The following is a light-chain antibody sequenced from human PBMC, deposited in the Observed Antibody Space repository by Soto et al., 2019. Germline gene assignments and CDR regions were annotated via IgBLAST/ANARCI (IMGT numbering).Light chain of an antibody. CDR2: GAS. CDR3: QPYGSSPPIT. CDR1: QSVSSSY. J-gene: IGKJ5*01. V-gene: IGKV3-20*01. Sequence: EIVLTQSPGTLSLSPGERATLSCRASQSVSSSYLAWYQQKPGQAPRLLIYGASSRATGIPDRFSGSGSGTDFTLTISRLEPEGFAVYYCQPYGSSPPITFGQGTRLEIK.